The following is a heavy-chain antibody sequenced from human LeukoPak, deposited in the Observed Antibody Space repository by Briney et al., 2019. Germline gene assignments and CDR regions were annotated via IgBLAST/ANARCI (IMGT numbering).Heavy chain of an antibody. Sequence: ASVKVSCKASGGTFSSYAISWVRQAPGQGLEWMGGIIPIFGTANYAQKFQGRVTITADESTSTAYMELSSLRSEDTAVYYCARPPVPGYSGYDCRFDYWGQGTLVTVSS. CDR2: IIPIFGTA. D-gene: IGHD5-12*01. V-gene: IGHV1-69*01. J-gene: IGHJ4*02. CDR3: ARPPVPGYSGYDCRFDY. CDR1: GGTFSSYA.